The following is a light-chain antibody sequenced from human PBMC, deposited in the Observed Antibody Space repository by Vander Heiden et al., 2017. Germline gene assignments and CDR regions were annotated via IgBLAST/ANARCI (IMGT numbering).Light chain of an antibody. CDR1: SSDVGGYNY. CDR2: DGS. Sequence: QSALTQPRSVSGSPGQSVTISCTGTSSDVGGYNYVSWYQQDPGKAPKLMINDGSERPSGVPDRFSGSKSGNTASLTISGRQAEDEADYYCASYAGSYTEVFGGGTKLTVL. V-gene: IGLV2-11*01. CDR3: ASYAGSYTEV. J-gene: IGLJ3*02.